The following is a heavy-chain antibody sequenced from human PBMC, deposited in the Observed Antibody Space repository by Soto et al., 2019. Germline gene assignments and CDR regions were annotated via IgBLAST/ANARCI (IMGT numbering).Heavy chain of an antibody. J-gene: IGHJ6*02. D-gene: IGHD1-7*01. CDR1: GFTFSNSP. V-gene: IGHV3-21*01. CDR2: LSGSGDYI. CDR3: ARETRTGTRLYYYHGMDV. Sequence: EVQLVESGGGLVKPGGSLRLSCAASGFTFSNSPMDWVRQAPGKGLEWVSSLSGSGDYIYYADSVKGRFTISRDNARNSLYLQMNSLRAEDTAVYYCARETRTGTRLYYYHGMDVWGQGTTVTVSS.